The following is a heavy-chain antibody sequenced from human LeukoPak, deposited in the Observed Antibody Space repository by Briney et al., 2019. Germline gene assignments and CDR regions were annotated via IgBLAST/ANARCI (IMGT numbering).Heavy chain of an antibody. CDR1: ADSFSSHY. D-gene: IGHD4-17*01. CDR2: ISYIGSP. Sequence: PSETLSLTCAVSADSFSSHYWTWIRHPPGKGLEWIGYISYIGSPNYNPPLKSRVPISIATSKNQLSLKLSSVTAADTAVYYCARDLVTVSKGFDIWGQGKMVTVSS. J-gene: IGHJ3*02. V-gene: IGHV4-59*11. CDR3: ARDLVTVSKGFDI.